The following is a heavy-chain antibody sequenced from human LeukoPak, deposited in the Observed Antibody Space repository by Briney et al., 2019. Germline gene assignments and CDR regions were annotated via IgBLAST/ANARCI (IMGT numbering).Heavy chain of an antibody. V-gene: IGHV3-48*02. J-gene: IGHJ4*02. CDR2: ISSSSSTI. D-gene: IGHD3-16*01. CDR1: GFTFSSYS. Sequence: PGGSLRLSCAASGFTFSSYSMNWVRQAPGKGLEWVSYISSSSSTIYYADSVKGRFTISRDNAKNSLYLQMNSLRDEDTAVYYCARDRTFGRGFSGFDYWGQGTQVTVSS. CDR3: ARDRTFGRGFSGFDY.